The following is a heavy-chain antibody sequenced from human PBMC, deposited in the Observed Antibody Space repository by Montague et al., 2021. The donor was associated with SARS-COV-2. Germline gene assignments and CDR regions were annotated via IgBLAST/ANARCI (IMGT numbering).Heavy chain of an antibody. CDR2: INHSGST. CDR3: ARARQDVVVPALGIGAYYYYYMDV. Sequence: SETLSLTCAVYGGSFSGYYWSWIRQSPGKGLEWIGEINHSGSTNXNPSLKSRVTISVDTSKNQFSLKLSSVTAADTAVYYCARARQDVVVPALGIGAYYYYYMDVWGKGTTVTVSS. D-gene: IGHD2-2*01. J-gene: IGHJ6*03. V-gene: IGHV4-34*01. CDR1: GGSFSGYY.